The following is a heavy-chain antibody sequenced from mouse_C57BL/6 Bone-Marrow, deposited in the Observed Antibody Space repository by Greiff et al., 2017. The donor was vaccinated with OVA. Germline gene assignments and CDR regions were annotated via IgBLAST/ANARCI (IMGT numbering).Heavy chain of an antibody. CDR2: IYPGGGYT. CDR1: GYTFTNYW. V-gene: IGHV1-63*01. Sequence: QVQLQQSGAELVRPGTSVKMSCKASGYTFTNYWIGWAKQRPGHGLEWIGDIYPGGGYTNYNEKFKGKATLTADKSSSTAYMQVSSLTSEDSAIYYCARSRLGWYFDVWGTGTTVTVSS. J-gene: IGHJ1*03. D-gene: IGHD3-3*01. CDR3: ARSRLGWYFDV.